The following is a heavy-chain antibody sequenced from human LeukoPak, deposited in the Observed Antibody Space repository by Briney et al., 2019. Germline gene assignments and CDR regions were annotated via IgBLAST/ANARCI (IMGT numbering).Heavy chain of an antibody. J-gene: IGHJ4*02. V-gene: IGHV3-11*01. D-gene: IGHD4-23*01. Sequence: PGGSLRLFCAASGFTFSDYYMSWIRQAPGKGLEWVSYISSSGSTMYYADSVKGRFTISRDNAKNSLFLQMDSLRAEDTAVYYCAREVGNSLTHDYWGQGTLVTVSS. CDR2: ISSSGSTM. CDR3: AREVGNSLTHDY. CDR1: GFTFSDYY.